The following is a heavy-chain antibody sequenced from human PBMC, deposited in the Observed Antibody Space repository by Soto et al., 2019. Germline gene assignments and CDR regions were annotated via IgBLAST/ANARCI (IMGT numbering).Heavy chain of an antibody. Sequence: QVQLQESGPGLVKPSQTLSLTCTVSGGSISSGGYYWSWIRQHPGKGLEWIGYIYYSGSTYYNPFLKIRVTISVDTSKNQFPLKLSSVTAADTAVYYCAASCVGCGGFNYYGMDVWGQGTTVTVSS. D-gene: IGHD2-21*01. V-gene: IGHV4-31*03. CDR3: AASCVGCGGFNYYGMDV. CDR2: IYYSGST. CDR1: GGSISSGGYY. J-gene: IGHJ6*02.